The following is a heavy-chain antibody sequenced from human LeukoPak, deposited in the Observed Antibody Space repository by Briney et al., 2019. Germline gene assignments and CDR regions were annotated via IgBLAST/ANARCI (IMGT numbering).Heavy chain of an antibody. D-gene: IGHD2-2*02. CDR3: AREGAYTNFVNRFDA. CDR2: INHDGTT. CDR1: GGSFRDYY. V-gene: IGHV4-34*01. J-gene: IGHJ5*02. Sequence: SKTLSLTCAVYGGSFRDYYWSWIRQPPGKGLEWIGEINHDGTTNYNPSLKSRVIMSVDASKSQFFLTLTPVTAADTAVYYCAREGAYTNFVNRFDAWGQGTFVTVSS.